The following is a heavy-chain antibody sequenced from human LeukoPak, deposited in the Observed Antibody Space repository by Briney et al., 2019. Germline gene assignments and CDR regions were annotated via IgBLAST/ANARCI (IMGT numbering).Heavy chain of an antibody. D-gene: IGHD6-13*01. CDR1: GFTFSSYD. Sequence: GGSLRLSCAASGFTFSSYDMHWVRQATGKGLEWVSAIGTAGDTYYPGSVKGRFTISRENAKNSLYLQMNSLRAGDTAVYYCARAAAGQTYFDYWGQGTLVTVSS. CDR2: IGTAGDT. J-gene: IGHJ4*02. V-gene: IGHV3-13*01. CDR3: ARAAAGQTYFDY.